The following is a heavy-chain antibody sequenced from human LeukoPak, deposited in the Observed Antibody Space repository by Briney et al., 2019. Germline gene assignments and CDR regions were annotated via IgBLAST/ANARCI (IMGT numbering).Heavy chain of an antibody. J-gene: IGHJ1*01. CDR1: GFTFSRHW. Sequence: GGSLRLSCVASGFTFSRHWMTWVRQAPGKGLEWVSAISGSGGSTYYADSVKGRFTISRDNSENTLYLQMNSLRAEDTAVYYCAKVLHCSSTSCPPGDWGQGTLVTVSS. CDR3: AKVLHCSSTSCPPGD. D-gene: IGHD2-2*01. V-gene: IGHV3-23*01. CDR2: ISGSGGST.